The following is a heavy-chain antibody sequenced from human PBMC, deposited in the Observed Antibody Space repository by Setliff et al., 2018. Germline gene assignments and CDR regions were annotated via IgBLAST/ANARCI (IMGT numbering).Heavy chain of an antibody. CDR3: ARGVAVASTNTFDY. D-gene: IGHD6-19*01. J-gene: IGHJ4*02. Sequence: PSETLSLTCTVSGGSISSYYWSWIRQPPGKGLEWIGYINYSGSTNYNPSLKSRVTISLDTSKKQFSLKLSSVTAADTAVYYCARGVAVASTNTFDYWGQGTLVTVSS. CDR2: INYSGST. V-gene: IGHV4-59*01. CDR1: GGSISSYY.